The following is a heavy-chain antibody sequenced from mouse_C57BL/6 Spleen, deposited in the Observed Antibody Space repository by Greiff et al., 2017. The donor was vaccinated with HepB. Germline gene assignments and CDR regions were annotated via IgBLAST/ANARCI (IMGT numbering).Heavy chain of an antibody. Sequence: PLKQSGASLFQPGDPSKLSCTASGFNIKDYYTNWVKQRTEQGMEWIGRIDPEDGETKYAPKFQGKATITADTSSNTAYLQLSSLTSEDTAVYYCARNGHYYGYWGQGTTLTVSS. J-gene: IGHJ2*01. CDR2: IDPEDGET. CDR3: ARNGHYYGY. D-gene: IGHD1-2*01. V-gene: IGHV14-2*01. CDR1: GFNIKDYY.